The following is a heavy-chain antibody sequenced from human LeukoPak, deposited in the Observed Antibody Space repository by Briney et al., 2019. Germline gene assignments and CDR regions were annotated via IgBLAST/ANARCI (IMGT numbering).Heavy chain of an antibody. CDR1: GYTFTGYY. D-gene: IGHD2-2*01. CDR3: EKVRPPLDPAAWGALFDY. J-gene: IGHJ4*02. CDR2: INPNGGVT. V-gene: IGHV1-2*02. Sequence: ASVKVSCKASGYTFTGYYMHWVRQAPGQGLQWMGCINPNGGVTNYAQKFQGRVTMTGDTSISTAYMELSSLRSDDTAVYSCEKVRPPLDPAAWGALFDYWGEGTLVTVSS.